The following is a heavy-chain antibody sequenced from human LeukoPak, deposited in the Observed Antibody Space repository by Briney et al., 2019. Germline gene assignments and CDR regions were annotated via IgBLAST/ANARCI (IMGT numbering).Heavy chain of an antibody. CDR1: GFTFYNYW. CDR3: ARDPEYSYGQLYFFDY. J-gene: IGHJ4*02. Sequence: GGSLRLSCAASGFTFYNYWMTWVRQAPGKGLEWVANIKQDGSEKHYVGSVKGRFTISRDNAKTSLYLQMNSLRAEDTAVYYCARDPEYSYGQLYFFDYWGQGTLVTVSS. D-gene: IGHD5-18*01. CDR2: IKQDGSEK. V-gene: IGHV3-7*01.